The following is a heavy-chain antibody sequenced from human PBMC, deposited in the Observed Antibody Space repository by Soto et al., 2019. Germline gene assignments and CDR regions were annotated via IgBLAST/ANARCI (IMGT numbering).Heavy chain of an antibody. CDR1: GFSLSTSGEG. CDR2: IYWDDDK. CDR3: AHRRVLGGSTCFDP. D-gene: IGHD1-7*01. Sequence: QITLKESGPTLVKPTQTLTLTCTFSGFSLSTSGEGVAWIRQPPGKALEWLALIYWDDDKRLSPALEKRLTITKDTSKNQVVVTMANMDPVDTATYYCAHRRVLGGSTCFDPWGQGILVTVSS. J-gene: IGHJ5*02. V-gene: IGHV2-5*02.